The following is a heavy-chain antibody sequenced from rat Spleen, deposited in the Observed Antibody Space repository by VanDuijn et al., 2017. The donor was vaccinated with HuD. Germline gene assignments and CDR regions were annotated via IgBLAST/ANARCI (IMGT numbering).Heavy chain of an antibody. J-gene: IGHJ2*01. CDR3: ARHPGAQRYFDY. Sequence: EVQLVESGGGLVQPGRSLKLSCAASGFTFSNYGMAWVRQTPTKGLEWVASISYEGSSTYYGDSVKGRFTISRDNAKSTLYLQMNSLRSEDTATYDCARHPGAQRYFDYWGQGVMVTVSS. CDR1: GFTFSNYG. D-gene: IGHD1-4*01. V-gene: IGHV5-22*01. CDR2: ISYEGSST.